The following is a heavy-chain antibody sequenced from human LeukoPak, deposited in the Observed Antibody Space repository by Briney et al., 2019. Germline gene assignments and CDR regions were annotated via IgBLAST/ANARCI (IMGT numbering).Heavy chain of an antibody. Sequence: GASVKVSCKASGYTFTGYYMHWVRQAPGQGLEWMGWINPNSGGTNYAQKFQGRVTMTRDTSISTAYMELSRLRSDDTAVYYCARVGSSWGHDWFDPWGQGTLVTVSS. J-gene: IGHJ5*02. CDR3: ARVGSSWGHDWFDP. D-gene: IGHD6-13*01. CDR2: INPNSGGT. CDR1: GYTFTGYY. V-gene: IGHV1-2*02.